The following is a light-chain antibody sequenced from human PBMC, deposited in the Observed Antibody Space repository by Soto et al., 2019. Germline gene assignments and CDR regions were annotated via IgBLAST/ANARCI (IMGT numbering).Light chain of an antibody. CDR1: QSVRSN. V-gene: IGKV3-15*01. CDR2: GAS. J-gene: IGKJ4*01. Sequence: ETVLTQSPATLSVSPGERVTLSCRASQSVRSNLAWYQQKPGQAPRVLIYGASTRATGIPARFSGSGSGTEFTLTISSLQSEDFAVYYCQQWGLTFGGGTKVEIK. CDR3: QQWGLT.